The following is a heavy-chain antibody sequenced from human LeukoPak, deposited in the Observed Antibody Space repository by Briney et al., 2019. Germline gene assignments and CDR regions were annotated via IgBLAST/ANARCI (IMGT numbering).Heavy chain of an antibody. V-gene: IGHV1-46*03. J-gene: IGHJ6*02. D-gene: IGHD3-22*01. CDR1: GYTFTSYG. Sequence: ASVKVSCKASGYTFTSYGISWVRQAPGQGLEWMGIINPSGGSTSYAQKFQGRVTMTRDTSTSTVYMELSSLRSEDTAVYYCSSGYHTGHYYYGMDVWGQGTTVTVSS. CDR2: INPSGGST. CDR3: SSGYHTGHYYYGMDV.